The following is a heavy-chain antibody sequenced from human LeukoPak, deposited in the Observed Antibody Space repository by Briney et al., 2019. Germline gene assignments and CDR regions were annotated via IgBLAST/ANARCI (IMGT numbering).Heavy chain of an antibody. CDR2: IYTSGST. J-gene: IGHJ5*02. V-gene: IGHV4-4*07. CDR3: ARDEYSSSSDWFDP. D-gene: IGHD6-6*01. CDR1: GGSISSYY. Sequence: PSETLSLTCTVSGGSISSYYWSWIRQPAGKGLEWIGRIYTSGSTNYNPSLKSRVTMSVDTSKNQFSLKLSSVTAADTAVYYCARDEYSSSSDWFDPRGQGTLVTVSS.